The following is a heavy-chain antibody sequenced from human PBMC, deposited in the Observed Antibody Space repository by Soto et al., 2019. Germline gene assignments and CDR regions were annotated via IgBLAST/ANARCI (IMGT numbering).Heavy chain of an antibody. D-gene: IGHD3-10*01. J-gene: IGHJ6*02. CDR2: IIPIFGTA. CDR3: ARVSTSGGLLYYYYGMDV. CDR1: GGTFSSYA. V-gene: IGHV1-69*06. Sequence: QVQLVQSGAEVKKPGSSVKVSCKASGGTFSSYAISWVRQAPGQGLEWMGGIIPIFGTANYAQKFQGRVTITADKSTSTAYRELSSLRSEDTAVYYCARVSTSGGLLYYYYGMDVWGQGTTVTVSS.